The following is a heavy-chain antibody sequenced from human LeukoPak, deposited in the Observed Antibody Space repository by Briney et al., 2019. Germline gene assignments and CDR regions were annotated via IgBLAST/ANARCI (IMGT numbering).Heavy chain of an antibody. J-gene: IGHJ4*02. D-gene: IGHD6-13*01. Sequence: PGGSLRLSCVASGFTFSSYGIHWVRQAPGKGLEWVAVVSSDGSIKYNADSVKGRFTISRDTSKNTVYLQMNSLGVEDTAFYYCARGYSSSWLGYFDYWGQGTLVTVSS. V-gene: IGHV3-30*03. CDR3: ARGYSSSWLGYFDY. CDR2: VSSDGSIK. CDR1: GFTFSSYG.